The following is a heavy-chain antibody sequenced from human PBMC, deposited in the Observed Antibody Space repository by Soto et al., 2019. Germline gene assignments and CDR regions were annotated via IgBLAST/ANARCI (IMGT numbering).Heavy chain of an antibody. J-gene: IGHJ6*02. CDR1: GYTFTSYA. CDR3: ARTYDFWSGYPIQTGMDV. Sequence: QVQLVQSGAEEKKPGASVKVSCKASGYTFTSYAMHWVRQAPGQRLEWMGWINAGNGNTKYSQKFQGRVTITRDTSASTAYMELSSQRAEDTAVYYCARTYDFWSGYPIQTGMDVWGQGTTVTVSS. D-gene: IGHD3-3*01. CDR2: INAGNGNT. V-gene: IGHV1-3*05.